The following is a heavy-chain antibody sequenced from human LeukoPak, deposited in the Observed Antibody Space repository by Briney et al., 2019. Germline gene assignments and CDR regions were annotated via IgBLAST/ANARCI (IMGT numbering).Heavy chain of an antibody. CDR1: GGSISSYY. CDR2: IYYSGST. D-gene: IGHD4-17*01. Sequence: SETLSLTCTVSGGSISSYYWSWIRQPPGKGLEWIGHIYYSGSTNYNPSLKSRVTISVDTSKNQFSLKLSSVTAADTAVYYCARETVTQRNFDYWGQGTLVTVSS. CDR3: ARETVTQRNFDY. V-gene: IGHV4-59*01. J-gene: IGHJ4*02.